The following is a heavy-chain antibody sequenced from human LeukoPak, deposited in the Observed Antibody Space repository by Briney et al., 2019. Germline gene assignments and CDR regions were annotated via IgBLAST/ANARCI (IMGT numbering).Heavy chain of an antibody. CDR3: AGDGKDYGLDAFDI. V-gene: IGHV4-30-4*01. CDR1: GGSISRGDYY. D-gene: IGHD3-16*01. Sequence: SETLSLTCTVSGGSISRGDYYWSSVRQPPGRGLEWIGYIYYSGSTYYNPSLKSRVTISVDTSKNQFSLKLSSVTAADTAVYYCAGDGKDYGLDAFDIWGQGTMVTVSS. J-gene: IGHJ3*02. CDR2: IYYSGST.